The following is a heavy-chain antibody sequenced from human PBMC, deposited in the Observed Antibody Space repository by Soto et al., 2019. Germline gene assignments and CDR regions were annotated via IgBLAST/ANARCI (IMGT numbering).Heavy chain of an antibody. J-gene: IGHJ6*02. CDR1: GFTFSSYS. V-gene: IGHV3-48*02. CDR2: ISSSSSTI. Sequence: GGSLRLSCAASGFTFSSYSMNWVRQAPGKGLEWVSYISSSSSTIYYADSVKGRFTISRDNAKNSLYLQMNSLRDEDTAVYYCARVEDTAMATNYYGMDVWGQGTTVTVSS. D-gene: IGHD5-18*01. CDR3: ARVEDTAMATNYYGMDV.